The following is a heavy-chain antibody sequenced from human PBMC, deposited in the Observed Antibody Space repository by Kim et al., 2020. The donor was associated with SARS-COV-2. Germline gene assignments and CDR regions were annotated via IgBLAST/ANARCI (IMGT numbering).Heavy chain of an antibody. CDR1: GFTFSSYA. J-gene: IGHJ4*02. V-gene: IGHV3-30-3*01. CDR3: ARSPGGIAARYGSLDLYYFDY. Sequence: GGSLRLSCAASGFTFSSYAMHWVRQAPGKGLEWVAVISYDGSNTYYADSVKGRFTISRDNSKYTLYLQMHSLRAEDTAVYYCARSPGGIAARYGSLDLYYFDYWGQGTLVTVSS. CDR2: ISYDGSNT. D-gene: IGHD6-6*01.